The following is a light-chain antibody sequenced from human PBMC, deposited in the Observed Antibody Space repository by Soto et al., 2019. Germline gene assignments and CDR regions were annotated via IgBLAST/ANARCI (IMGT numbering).Light chain of an antibody. CDR3: QRYNSYSEA. V-gene: IGKV1-5*03. CDR2: KAS. J-gene: IGKJ1*01. Sequence: DIQMTQSPSTLSGSVGDRVTITCRASQTISSWLAWYQQKPGKAPKLLIYKASTLKSGVPSRFSGSGSGTEFTLTISSLQPDDFATYYCQRYNSYSEAFGQGTKV. CDR1: QTISSW.